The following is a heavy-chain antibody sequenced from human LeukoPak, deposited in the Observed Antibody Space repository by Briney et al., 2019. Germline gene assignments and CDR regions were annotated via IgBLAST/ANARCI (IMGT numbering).Heavy chain of an antibody. V-gene: IGHV4-59*01. CDR3: ARSKDILTGYCFDY. CDR2: IYYSGST. J-gene: IGHJ4*02. CDR1: GVSTTSYY. Sequence: SETLSLTCTVSGVSTTSYYWGWIRQPPGKGLEWIGYIYYSGSTNYNPSLKSRVTISVDTSKNQFSLKLSSVTAADTAVYYCARSKDILTGYCFDYWGQGTLVTVSS. D-gene: IGHD3-9*01.